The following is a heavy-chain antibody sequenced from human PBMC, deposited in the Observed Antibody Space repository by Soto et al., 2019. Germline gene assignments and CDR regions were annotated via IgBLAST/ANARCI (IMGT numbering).Heavy chain of an antibody. J-gene: IGHJ6*02. CDR3: EKPGIAAVGTRADYEYGMDV. V-gene: IGHV3-30*18. CDR1: GFTFSSYG. CDR2: ITDGGRNK. Sequence: QVQLVESGGGVVQPGRSLRLSCAASGFTFSSYGMHWVRQAPGKGLEWVSVITDGGRNKYYADSVKGRFTISRDNSENTHYLQMNSLRAEDTAVDYSEKPGIAAVGTRADYEYGMDVWGQG. D-gene: IGHD6-13*01.